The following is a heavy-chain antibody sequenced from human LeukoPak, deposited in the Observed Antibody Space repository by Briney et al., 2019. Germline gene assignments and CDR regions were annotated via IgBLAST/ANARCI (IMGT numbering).Heavy chain of an antibody. J-gene: IGHJ5*02. V-gene: IGHV4-59*08. D-gene: IGHD2-2*02. CDR1: GGSISSYY. CDR2: IYYSGST. CDR3: ARHIVVVPAAISPNWFDP. Sequence: PSETLSLTCTVSGGSISSYYWSWIRQPPGKGLEWIGYIYYSGSTNYNPSLKSRVTISVDTSKNQSSLKLSSVTAADTAVYYCARHIVVVPAAISPNWFDPWGQGTLVTVSS.